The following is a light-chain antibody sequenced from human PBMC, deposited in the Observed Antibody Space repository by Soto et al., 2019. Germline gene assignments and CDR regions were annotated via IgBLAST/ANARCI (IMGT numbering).Light chain of an antibody. Sequence: EVVLTQSPGTVSLSQGESATLSCRASQSVTSNYLAGYQQKPGQAPRLLIYAASSRATGIPDRFSGSGSGTDFSLTITRLEPEDFAVYYCQQYGSSLTWTFGQGTKVEIK. CDR1: QSVTSNY. CDR2: AAS. V-gene: IGKV3-20*01. J-gene: IGKJ1*01. CDR3: QQYGSSLTWT.